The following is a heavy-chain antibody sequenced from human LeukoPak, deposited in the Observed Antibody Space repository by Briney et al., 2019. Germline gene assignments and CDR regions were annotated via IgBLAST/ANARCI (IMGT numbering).Heavy chain of an antibody. V-gene: IGHV3-66*01. CDR3: ARAPFTYDSSGDSFDI. CDR1: GFTVSSNY. Sequence: GGSLRLSCAASGFTVSSNYMSWVRQAPGNGLEWVSVIYSGGSTYYADSVKGRFTVSRDNSKNTLYLQMNSLRAEDTAVYYCARAPFTYDSSGDSFDIWGQGTMVTVSS. D-gene: IGHD3-22*01. CDR2: IYSGGST. J-gene: IGHJ3*02.